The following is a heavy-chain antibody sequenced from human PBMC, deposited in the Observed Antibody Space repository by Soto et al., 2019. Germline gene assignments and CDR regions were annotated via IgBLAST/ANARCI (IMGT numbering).Heavy chain of an antibody. CDR2: IKGDGSEK. CDR1: GFTFSSSW. V-gene: IGHV3-7*01. J-gene: IGHJ6*02. CDR3: GRDEVRNGVGV. Sequence: GGSLRLSSVASGFTFSSSWMSWVRQAPGKGLEWVVNIKGDGSEKRYVDSVKGRLTISRDNAKNSVYLQMNSLRVEDTALYYCGRDEVRNGVGVWGQGTTVTVSS.